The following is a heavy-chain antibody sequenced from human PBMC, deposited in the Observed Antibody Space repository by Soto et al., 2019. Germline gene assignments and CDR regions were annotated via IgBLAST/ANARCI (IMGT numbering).Heavy chain of an antibody. J-gene: IGHJ4*02. Sequence: QVQLVQSGAEVKKPGASVKVSCKASGYTLSDANINWVRQAPGQGPEWMGIINPRADSTNYAQKFQGRDTLTKDTSTSTVYMELSSLRSEDTAVYYCARDLRAGGDYWGQGTLVTVSS. CDR3: ARDLRAGGDY. CDR1: GYTLSDAN. V-gene: IGHV1-46*01. CDR2: INPRADST. D-gene: IGHD1-26*01.